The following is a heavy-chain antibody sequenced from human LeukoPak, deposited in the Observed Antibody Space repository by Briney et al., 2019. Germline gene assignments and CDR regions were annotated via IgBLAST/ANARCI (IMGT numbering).Heavy chain of an antibody. CDR1: GFTFSSYS. CDR2: TNEHGTII. CDR3: VVDLSGSADY. Sequence: GGSLRLSCAASGFTFSSYSMNWVRQAPGEGLVWVSRTNEHGTIINYADSVKGRFTISRDNAKNTLYLQMNSLRTEDSALYYCVVDLSGSADYWGQGTLVTVSS. V-gene: IGHV3-74*01. J-gene: IGHJ4*02. D-gene: IGHD3-10*01.